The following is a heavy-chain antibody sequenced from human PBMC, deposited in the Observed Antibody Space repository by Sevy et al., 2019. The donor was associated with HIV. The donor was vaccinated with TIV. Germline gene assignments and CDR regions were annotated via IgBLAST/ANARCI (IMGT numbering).Heavy chain of an antibody. D-gene: IGHD2-8*01. CDR2: LSFGCGEL. CDR3: AREGCTKPHDY. Sequence: GGSLRLSCAASGFTFSKYSMSWVRQPPGKRLEWVSTLSFGCGELNYADSVKGRLTISRDNSKSSVYLQMNNLRPEDTAVYYCAREGCTKPHDYWGQGTLVTVSS. V-gene: IGHV3-23*01. CDR1: GFTFSKYS. J-gene: IGHJ4*02.